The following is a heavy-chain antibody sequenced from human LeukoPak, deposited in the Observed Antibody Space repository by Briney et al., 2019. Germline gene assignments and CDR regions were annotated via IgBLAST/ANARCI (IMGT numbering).Heavy chain of an antibody. CDR2: IKSKTDGGTT. CDR1: GFTFNNAW. V-gene: IGHV3-15*01. D-gene: IGHD2-15*01. Sequence: PGGSLRLSCAASGFTFNNAWMSWVRQAPGKGLEWVGRIKSKTDGGTTDYAAPVKGRFTISRDDSKNTLYLQMNSLKTEDTAVYYCTTGPAPTYCSGGRCYWPFDYWGQGTLVTVSS. J-gene: IGHJ4*02. CDR3: TTGPAPTYCSGGRCYWPFDY.